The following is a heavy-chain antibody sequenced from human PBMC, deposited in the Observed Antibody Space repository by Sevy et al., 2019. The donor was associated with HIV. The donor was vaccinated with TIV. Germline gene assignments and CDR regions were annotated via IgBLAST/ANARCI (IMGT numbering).Heavy chain of an antibody. CDR3: AREGSAYDTYYYHYAMDV. Sequence: GGSLRLSCEASGFTFSTYAMSWVRQAPGKGLEWVANINQDGSEKYYSDSLKGRFSISRDNSKNSVHLQINTLRAEDTAVYYCAREGSAYDTYYYHYAMDVWGQGTTVTVSS. D-gene: IGHD5-12*01. J-gene: IGHJ6*02. V-gene: IGHV3-7*01. CDR1: GFTFSTYA. CDR2: INQDGSEK.